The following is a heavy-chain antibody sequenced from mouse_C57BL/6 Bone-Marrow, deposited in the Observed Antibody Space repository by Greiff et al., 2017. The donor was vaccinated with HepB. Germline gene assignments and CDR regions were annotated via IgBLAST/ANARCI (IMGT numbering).Heavy chain of an antibody. CDR3: ARRLLLRDRWAMDY. J-gene: IGHJ4*01. CDR2: INPGSGGT. V-gene: IGHV1-54*01. D-gene: IGHD1-1*01. Sequence: QVQLQQSGAELVRPGTSVKVSCKASGYAFTNYLIEWVKQRPGQGLEWIGVINPGSGGTNYNEKFKGKATLTADKSSSTAYMQLSSLTSEDSAVYFCARRLLLRDRWAMDYWGQGTSVTVSS. CDR1: GYAFTNYL.